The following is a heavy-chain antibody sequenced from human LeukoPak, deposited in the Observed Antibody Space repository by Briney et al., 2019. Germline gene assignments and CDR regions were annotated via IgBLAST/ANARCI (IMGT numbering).Heavy chain of an antibody. CDR3: ARWDAYCSGGTCYFGGFAFDI. Sequence: GGSLRLSCAASGFTFSSYGMHWVRQAPGKGLEWVAVIWYDGSNKYYAGSVKGRFTISRDNSKNTLYLQMNSLRAEDTAVYYCARWDAYCSGGTCYFGGFAFDIWGQGTMVTVSS. J-gene: IGHJ3*02. D-gene: IGHD2-15*01. CDR1: GFTFSSYG. CDR2: IWYDGSNK. V-gene: IGHV3-33*01.